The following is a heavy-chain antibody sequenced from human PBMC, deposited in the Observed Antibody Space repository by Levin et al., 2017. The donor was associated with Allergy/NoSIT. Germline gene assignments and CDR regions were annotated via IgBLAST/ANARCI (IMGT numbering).Heavy chain of an antibody. J-gene: IGHJ4*02. CDR2: ISSSSSYI. CDR3: ARDGSPYSNSWYAYDY. CDR1: GFTFSSYN. D-gene: IGHD6-13*01. V-gene: IGHV3-21*01. Sequence: ASVKVSCAASGFTFSSYNMNWVRQAPGKGLEWVSSISSSSSYIYYTDSVKGRFAISRDNAKNSLYLQMNSLRAEDTAVYYCARDGSPYSNSWYAYDYWGQGTLVTVSS.